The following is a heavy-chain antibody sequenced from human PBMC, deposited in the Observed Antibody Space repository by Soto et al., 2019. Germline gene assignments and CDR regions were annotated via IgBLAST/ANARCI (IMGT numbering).Heavy chain of an antibody. CDR1: GGSISSGSYY. CDR2: IYYSGST. D-gene: IGHD4-17*01. CDR3: ARSYFTVTTPFDY. J-gene: IGHJ4*02. Sequence: QVQLQESGPGLVKPSQTLSLTCTVSGGSISSGSYYWSWIRQHPGKGLEWIGYIYYSGSTYYNPSLKSRVTFPGATSKTPFSLTLSSVTAADTAGYYGARSYFTVTTPFDYWGQGTLVTVSS. V-gene: IGHV4-31*03.